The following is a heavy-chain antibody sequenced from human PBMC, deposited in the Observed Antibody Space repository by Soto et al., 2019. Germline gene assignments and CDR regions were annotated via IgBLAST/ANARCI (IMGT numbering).Heavy chain of an antibody. CDR2: INPSGGST. CDR3: SLELLYGDYVFDY. CDR1: GYTFTSYY. D-gene: IGHD4-17*01. J-gene: IGHJ4*02. Sequence: VSVKVSCKASGYTFTSYYMHWVRQAPGQGLEWMGIINPSGGSTSYAQKFQGRVTMTRDTSTSTVYMELSSLISEDTAVYYRSLELLYGDYVFDYWGQGTLVTIAS. V-gene: IGHV1-46*03.